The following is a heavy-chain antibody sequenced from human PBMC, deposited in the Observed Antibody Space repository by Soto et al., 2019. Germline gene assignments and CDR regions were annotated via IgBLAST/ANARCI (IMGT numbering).Heavy chain of an antibody. CDR1: GDKFSTYA. CDR2: IITFFGAA. D-gene: IGHD1-1*01. J-gene: IGHJ6*02. CDR3: ARGGKERFRGSGMDV. V-gene: IGHV1-69*01. Sequence: QVQLVQSGAEVRKPGSSVRVACKASGDKFSTYAINWVRQGPGQGLEWLGGIITFFGAAMYAQKFQGRVTITADESATTAYMELSSLRSEDTAVYYCARGGKERFRGSGMDVWGQGTTVTVSS.